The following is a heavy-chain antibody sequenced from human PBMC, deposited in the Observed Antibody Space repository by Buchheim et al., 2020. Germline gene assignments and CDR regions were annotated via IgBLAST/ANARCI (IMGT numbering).Heavy chain of an antibody. V-gene: IGHV3-48*03. CDR1: GFTFSSYE. D-gene: IGHD3-3*01. Sequence: EVQLVESGGGLVQPGGSLRLSCAASGFTFSSYEMNWVRQAPGKGLEWVSYISSSGSTIYYADSVKGRFTISRDNAKNSLYLQMNSLRAEDTAVYYCARDRGDFWSGYYSYYGMDVWGQGTT. CDR2: ISSSGSTI. J-gene: IGHJ6*02. CDR3: ARDRGDFWSGYYSYYGMDV.